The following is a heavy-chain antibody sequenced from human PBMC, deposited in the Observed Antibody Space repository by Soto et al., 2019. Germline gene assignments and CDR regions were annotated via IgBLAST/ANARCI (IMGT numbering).Heavy chain of an antibody. CDR2: VIPIFGTA. CDR3: ARDIESVTAKHFFYYYAMDV. Sequence: SVKVSCKASGGTFSSYAISWVRQAPGQGLEWMGGVIPIFGTANYAQKFQGRVTITPDKSTSTAYMELRGLTFDDTAVYYCARDIESVTAKHFFYYYAMDVWGQGTTVTVSS. CDR1: GGTFSSYA. V-gene: IGHV1-69*06. J-gene: IGHJ6*02. D-gene: IGHD2-8*01.